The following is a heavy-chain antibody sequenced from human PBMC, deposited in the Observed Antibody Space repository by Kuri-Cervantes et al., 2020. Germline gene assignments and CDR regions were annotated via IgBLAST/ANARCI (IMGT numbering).Heavy chain of an antibody. Sequence: SETLSLTCTVSGGSISSYYWNWIRQPPGKGLEWIGYIYYGGSTNYNPSLKSRVTISVDTSKNQFSLKLTSVTAADTAVYYCARSGSRVTATHSLGYWGQGTLVTVSS. J-gene: IGHJ4*02. CDR1: GGSISSYY. CDR2: IYYGGST. D-gene: IGHD2-21*02. CDR3: ARSGSRVTATHSLGY. V-gene: IGHV4-59*13.